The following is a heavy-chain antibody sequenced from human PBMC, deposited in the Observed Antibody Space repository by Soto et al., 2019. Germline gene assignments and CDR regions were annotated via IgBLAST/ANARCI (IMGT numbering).Heavy chain of an antibody. CDR2: INAGNGDT. J-gene: IGHJ6*02. V-gene: IGHV1-3*01. D-gene: IGHD5-18*01. CDR3: AAGGGYTYGRGMDV. CDR1: GYTFTSHS. Sequence: ASVKVSCKASGYTFTSHSIHWVRQAPGQRLEWLGWINAGNGDTKYSQKFQGRVTITRDTSASTAYMELSSLRSEDTAVYYCAAGGGYTYGRGMDVWGQGTTVTVSS.